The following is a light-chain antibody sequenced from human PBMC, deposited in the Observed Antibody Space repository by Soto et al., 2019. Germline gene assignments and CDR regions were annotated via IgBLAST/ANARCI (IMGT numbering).Light chain of an antibody. V-gene: IGKV3-11*01. CDR2: DAS. J-gene: IGKJ5*01. CDR1: QSLSIH. Sequence: DIVLTQSPAILSLPPGERATFSSMASQSLSIHLAWYQQKAGQAPRLLMYDASKRATGIPARFSGSGSGTDFTLTISSLEPEDFAVYYCQQRSYWPITFGQGARLEIK. CDR3: QQRSYWPIT.